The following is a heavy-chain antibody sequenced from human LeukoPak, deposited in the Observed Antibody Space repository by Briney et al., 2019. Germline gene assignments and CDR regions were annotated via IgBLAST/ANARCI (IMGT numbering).Heavy chain of an antibody. CDR1: GYSFTSYW. J-gene: IGHJ6*03. V-gene: IGHV5-51*01. CDR2: IYPGDSDT. D-gene: IGHD6-13*01. Sequence: GESLKISCKGSGYSFTSYWIGWVRQMPGKGLEWMGIIYPGDSDTRYSPSFQGQVTISADKSISTAYLQWSSLKASDTAMYYCARLAAAGKVNYYYYYMDVWGQGTLVTVSS. CDR3: ARLAAAGKVNYYYYYMDV.